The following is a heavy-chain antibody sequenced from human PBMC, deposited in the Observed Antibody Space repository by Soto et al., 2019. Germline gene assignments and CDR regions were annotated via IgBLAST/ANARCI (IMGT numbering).Heavy chain of an antibody. CDR2: ISYDGSNN. Sequence: GGSLRLSSAASGFTFSSYGMHWVRQAPGLGLEWVAVISYDGSNNYYADSVKGRFTIYRDNSKNTLYLQMNSLRAEDTDEYYCAKEGAWLLGSSSYYYFDYWGQGTLVTVSS. D-gene: IGHD3-22*01. J-gene: IGHJ4*02. V-gene: IGHV3-30*18. CDR3: AKEGAWLLGSSSYYYFDY. CDR1: GFTFSSYG.